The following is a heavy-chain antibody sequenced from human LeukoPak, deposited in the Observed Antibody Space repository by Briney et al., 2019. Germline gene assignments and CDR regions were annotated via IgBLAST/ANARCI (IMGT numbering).Heavy chain of an antibody. Sequence: GGSLRLSCAASGVTFSSYSMNWVRQAPGKGLEWVSSISSSSSYIHQADSVKGRFTISRDNTKNSLYLQMNSLRAEDTAVYYCARASAMVTEYWGQGTLVTVSS. CDR1: GVTFSSYS. CDR3: ARASAMVTEY. J-gene: IGHJ4*02. D-gene: IGHD5-18*01. CDR2: ISSSSSYI. V-gene: IGHV3-21*01.